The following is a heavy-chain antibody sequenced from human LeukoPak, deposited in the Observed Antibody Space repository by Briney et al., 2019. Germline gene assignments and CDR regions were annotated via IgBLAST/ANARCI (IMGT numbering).Heavy chain of an antibody. CDR3: AGDEWLRDYYGMDV. CDR1: GYTFTSYG. CDR2: IRAYNGNT. D-gene: IGHD5-12*01. Sequence: GASVKVSCKASGYTFTSYGISWVRQAPGQGLEWMGCIRAYNGNTNYAQKLQGRFTMTTDTSTNTAYTQLRSLRAEDTAVYYCAGDEWLRDYYGMDVWGQGNTVTVSS. J-gene: IGHJ6*02. V-gene: IGHV1-18*01.